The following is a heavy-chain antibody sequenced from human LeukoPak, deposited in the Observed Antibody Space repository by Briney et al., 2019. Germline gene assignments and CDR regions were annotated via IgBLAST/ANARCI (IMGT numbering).Heavy chain of an antibody. Sequence: SETLSLTCTVSGGSISSYYWSWIRQPPGKGLEWIGYIYYSGSTNYNPSLKSRVTISGDTSKNQFSLKLSSVTAADTAVYYCARSPLRFKYYYDSSGYYFDYWGQGTLVTVSS. CDR3: ARSPLRFKYYYDSSGYYFDY. CDR2: IYYSGST. V-gene: IGHV4-59*08. J-gene: IGHJ4*02. D-gene: IGHD3-22*01. CDR1: GGSISSYY.